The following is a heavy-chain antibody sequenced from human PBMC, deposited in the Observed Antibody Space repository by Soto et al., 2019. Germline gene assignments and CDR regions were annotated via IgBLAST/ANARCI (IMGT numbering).Heavy chain of an antibody. D-gene: IGHD3-10*01. Sequence: QVHLVQSGAEVKKPGASVKVSCKGSGYAFTTYGITWVRQAPGQGLEWMGWISAHNGNTNYAQKLQGRVTVTRDTSTSTASMELRSLRSDDTAVYYCARGRYGEYWGPGALVTVSS. CDR2: ISAHNGNT. V-gene: IGHV1-18*01. CDR3: ARGRYGEY. CDR1: GYAFTTYG. J-gene: IGHJ4*02.